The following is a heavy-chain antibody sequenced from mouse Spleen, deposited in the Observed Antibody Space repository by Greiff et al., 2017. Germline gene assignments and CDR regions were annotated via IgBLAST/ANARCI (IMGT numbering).Heavy chain of an antibody. Sequence: EVKLQESGGGLVQPGGSMKLSCVASGFTFSNYWMNWVRQSPEKGLEWVAEIRLKSNNYATHYAESVKGRFTISRDDSKSSVYLQMNNLRAEDTGIYYCTRQSGNYGFFYFDYWGQGTTLTVSS. CDR1: GFTFSNYW. CDR3: TRQSGNYGFFYFDY. J-gene: IGHJ2*01. V-gene: IGHV6-6*02. CDR2: IRLKSNNYAT. D-gene: IGHD2-1*01.